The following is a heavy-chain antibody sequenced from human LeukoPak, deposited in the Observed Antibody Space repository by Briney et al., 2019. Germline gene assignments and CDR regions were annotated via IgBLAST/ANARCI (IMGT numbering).Heavy chain of an antibody. J-gene: IGHJ3*02. CDR3: ARDFAYGDFKDAFDI. CDR2: INHSGST. D-gene: IGHD4-17*01. V-gene: IGHV4-34*01. CDR1: GGSFSGYY. Sequence: SETLSLTCAVYGGSFSGYYWSWIRQPPGKGLEWIGEINHSGSTNYNPSLKSRVTISVDTSKNQFSLKLSSVTAADTAVYYCARDFAYGDFKDAFDIWGQGTMVTVSS.